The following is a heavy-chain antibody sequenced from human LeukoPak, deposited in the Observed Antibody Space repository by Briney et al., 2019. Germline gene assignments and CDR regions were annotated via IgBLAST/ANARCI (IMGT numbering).Heavy chain of an antibody. Sequence: PSETLSLTCTVSGGSISSYSWSWIRQPPGKGLEWIGYIYHSGSPYYNPSLKSRVTISVDRSKNQFSLKLSSVTAADTAVYHCVGSGSFSTYYFDYWGQGTLVTVSS. J-gene: IGHJ4*02. CDR3: VGSGSFSTYYFDY. D-gene: IGHD3-10*01. CDR1: GGSISSYS. CDR2: IYHSGSP. V-gene: IGHV4-30-2*01.